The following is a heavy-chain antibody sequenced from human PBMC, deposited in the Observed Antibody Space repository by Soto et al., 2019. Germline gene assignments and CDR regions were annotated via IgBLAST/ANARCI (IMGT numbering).Heavy chain of an antibody. Sequence: PGGSLRLSCAASGFTFSTYSMNWVRQAPGKGLEWVSSISGSGNYTHYADFLRGRFTISRDNAKTSLYLQMNSLRAEDTAVYYCAREGTNNYNEYYFDSWGQGTVVTVSS. D-gene: IGHD4-4*01. J-gene: IGHJ4*02. V-gene: IGHV3-21*01. CDR1: GFTFSTYS. CDR2: ISGSGNYT. CDR3: AREGTNNYNEYYFDS.